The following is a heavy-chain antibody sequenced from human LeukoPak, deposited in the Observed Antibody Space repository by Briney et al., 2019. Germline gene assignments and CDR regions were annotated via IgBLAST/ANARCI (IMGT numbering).Heavy chain of an antibody. CDR1: GYTFTSYG. CDR2: ISAYNGNT. Sequence: ASVKVSSKASGYTFTSYGISWVRQAPGQGLEWMGWISAYNGNTNYAQKLQGRVTMTTDTSTSTAYMELRSLRSDDTAVYYCARVVLRYFDWLSTYYFDYWGQGTLVTVSS. CDR3: ARVVLRYFDWLSTYYFDY. D-gene: IGHD3-9*01. V-gene: IGHV1-18*01. J-gene: IGHJ4*02.